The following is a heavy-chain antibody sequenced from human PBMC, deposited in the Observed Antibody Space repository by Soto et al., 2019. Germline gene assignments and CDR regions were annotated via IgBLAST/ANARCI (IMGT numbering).Heavy chain of an antibody. V-gene: IGHV3-74*01. D-gene: IGHD1-26*01. J-gene: IGHJ4*02. CDR1: GFTFSRHW. CDR3: VRDGERSGDAGDS. Sequence: VQLVESGGALVQPGGSLRLSCAASGFTFSRHWMHWVRQAPGKGLMWISRIKGDGSSANYADSVRGRFTISRDNAKSTLYLQMDSLRAEDTAVYYCVRDGERSGDAGDSWGQGTQVTVSS. CDR2: IKGDGSSA.